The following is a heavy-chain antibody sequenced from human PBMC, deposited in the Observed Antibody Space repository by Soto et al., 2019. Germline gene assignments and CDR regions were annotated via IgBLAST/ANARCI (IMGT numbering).Heavy chain of an antibody. Sequence: ASVKVSCKASGYTFTSYDINWVRQATGQGLEWMGWMNPNSGNTGYAQKFQGRVTMTRNTSISTAYMELGSLRSEDTAVYYCARAQEYYDFWSGYYWCWFDPWGQGTLVTVSS. CDR3: ARAQEYYDFWSGYYWCWFDP. V-gene: IGHV1-8*01. D-gene: IGHD3-3*01. J-gene: IGHJ5*02. CDR1: GYTFTSYD. CDR2: MNPNSGNT.